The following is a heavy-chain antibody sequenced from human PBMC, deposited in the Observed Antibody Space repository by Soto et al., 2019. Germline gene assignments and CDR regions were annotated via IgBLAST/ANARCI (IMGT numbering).Heavy chain of an antibody. J-gene: IGHJ6*02. V-gene: IGHV3-23*01. CDR1: GFTFSSYA. CDR3: AKALGNYVPNFYYYYGMDV. D-gene: IGHD1-7*01. Sequence: GGSLRLSCAASGFTFSSYAMSWVRQAPGKGLEWVSAISGSGGSTYYADSVKGRFTISRDNSKNTLYLQMNSLRAEDTAVYYCAKALGNYVPNFYYYYGMDVWGQGTTVTVSS. CDR2: ISGSGGST.